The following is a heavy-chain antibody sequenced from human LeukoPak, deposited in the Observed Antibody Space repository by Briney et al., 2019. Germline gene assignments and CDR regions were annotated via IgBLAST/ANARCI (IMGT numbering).Heavy chain of an antibody. D-gene: IGHD5-18*01. CDR1: GFTFSSYS. J-gene: IGHJ4*02. CDR2: ISSSTSTI. Sequence: GGSLRLSCAASGFTFSSYSMNWVRQAPGKGLEWVSYISSSTSTIYYADSVKGRFTISRDNAKNSLYLQMNSLRAGDTAVYYCAKARTRGYSYGSFDYWGQGTLVTVSS. CDR3: AKARTRGYSYGSFDY. V-gene: IGHV3-48*01.